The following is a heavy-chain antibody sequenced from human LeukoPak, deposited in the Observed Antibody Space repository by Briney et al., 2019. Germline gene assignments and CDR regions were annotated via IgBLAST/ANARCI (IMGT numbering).Heavy chain of an antibody. J-gene: IGHJ3*02. CDR1: GYTFTSYS. V-gene: IGHV1-18*01. CDR3: ARGMSGYTEDPFDI. Sequence: ASVKVSCKASGYTFTSYSINWVRQAPGQGLEWMAWISAYNGNTNYAQKFQGRVTLSRDTSTSTVYMELRSLRSDDTAVYFCARGMSGYTEDPFDIWGQGTVVTVSS. D-gene: IGHD2-2*02. CDR2: ISAYNGNT.